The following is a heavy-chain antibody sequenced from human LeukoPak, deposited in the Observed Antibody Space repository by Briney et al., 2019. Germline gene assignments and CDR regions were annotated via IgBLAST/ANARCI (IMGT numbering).Heavy chain of an antibody. V-gene: IGHV4-39*01. CDR1: GGSVSSSSYY. CDR2: IYYSGDT. J-gene: IGHJ4*02. CDR3: ARRSSWGRYFDS. Sequence: SETLSLTCTVSGGSVSSSSYYWGWIRQPPGKGLEWIGSIYYSGDTYYNPSLKSRVTISVDTSKNQFSLKLSSVTAADTAVYYCARRSSWGRYFDSWGQGTLVTVSS. D-gene: IGHD6-13*01.